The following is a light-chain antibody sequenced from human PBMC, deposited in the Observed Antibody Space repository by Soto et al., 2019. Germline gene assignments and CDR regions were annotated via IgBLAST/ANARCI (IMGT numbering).Light chain of an antibody. CDR2: ENN. V-gene: IGLV1-51*02. CDR3: GTWGSSLSYV. Sequence: QSVLTQPPSVSAAPGQKVTISCSGGSSNIGNNYVSWFQQLPGTAPKLLIYENNKRPSGIPDRFSGSKSGASATLDITGLQTGDEADYYCGTWGSSLSYVFGTGTKVTVL. CDR1: SSNIGNNY. J-gene: IGLJ1*01.